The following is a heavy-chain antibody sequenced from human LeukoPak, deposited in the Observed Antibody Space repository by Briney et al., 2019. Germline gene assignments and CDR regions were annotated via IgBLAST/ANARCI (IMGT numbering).Heavy chain of an antibody. V-gene: IGHV3-33*08. Sequence: PGGSLRLSCAASGFTFSSYAMHWVRQAPGKGLVWVAVIWYDGSNKYYADSVKRRFTISRDHSKNKLHLQMKSRRAEDTVVYYCARELEKEVAGTIGYWGQGTLVTVSS. D-gene: IGHD6-19*01. CDR1: GFTFSSYA. J-gene: IGHJ4*02. CDR3: ARELEKEVAGTIGY. CDR2: IWYDGSNK.